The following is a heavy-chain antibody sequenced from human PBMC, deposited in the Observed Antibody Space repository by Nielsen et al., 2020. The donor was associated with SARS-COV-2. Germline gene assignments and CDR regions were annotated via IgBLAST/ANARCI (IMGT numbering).Heavy chain of an antibody. CDR2: IDPSDSYI. D-gene: IGHD2-2*01. CDR3: ARLSVNPGIVVVPAKTGDYYYGMDV. J-gene: IGHJ6*02. V-gene: IGHV5-10-1*01. Sequence: VRQMPGKGLEWMGRIDPSDSYIDYSPSFRGHVTISADKSISTAYLQWSSLKASDTAMYYCARLSVNPGIVVVPAKTGDYYYGMDVWGQGTTATVSS.